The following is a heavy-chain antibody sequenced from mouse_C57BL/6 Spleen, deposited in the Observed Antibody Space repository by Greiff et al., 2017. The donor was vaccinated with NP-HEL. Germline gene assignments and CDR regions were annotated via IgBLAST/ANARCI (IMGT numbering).Heavy chain of an antibody. D-gene: IGHD2-1*01. V-gene: IGHV5-17*01. J-gene: IGHJ2*01. CDR3: ARGGYGNYNYFDY. CDR2: ISSGSSTI. CDR1: GFTFSDYG. Sequence: EVQRVESGGGLVKPGGSLKLSCAASGFTFSDYGMHWVRQAPEKGLEWVAYISSGSSTIYYADTVKGRFTISRDNAKNTLFLQMTSLRSEDTAMYYCARGGYGNYNYFDYWGQGTTLTVSS.